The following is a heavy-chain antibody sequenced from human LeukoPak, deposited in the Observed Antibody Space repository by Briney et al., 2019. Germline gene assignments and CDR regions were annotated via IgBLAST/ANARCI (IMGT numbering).Heavy chain of an antibody. CDR1: GGSISDYY. J-gene: IGHJ3*02. CDR3: ARQAYDTGYDAFDI. D-gene: IGHD3-22*01. Sequence: SETLSLTCTVSGGSISDYYWSWIRQPAGKGLEWIGRIYSSGSTNYNPSLKSRVTMSVATSKSQFSLKLSSVTAADTAVYYCARQAYDTGYDAFDIWGQGTMVTVSS. CDR2: IYSSGST. V-gene: IGHV4-4*07.